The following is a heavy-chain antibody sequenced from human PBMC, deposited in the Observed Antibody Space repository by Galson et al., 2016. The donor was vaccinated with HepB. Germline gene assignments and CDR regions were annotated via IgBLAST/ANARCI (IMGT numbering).Heavy chain of an antibody. V-gene: IGHV1-69*13. CDR3: ARDQRITISGGYHDY. CDR2: IIPIFGTA. D-gene: IGHD3-3*01. CDR1: GGTFNRYA. J-gene: IGHJ4*02. Sequence: SVKVSCKASGGTFNRYAISWVRQAPGQGLQWIGGIIPIFGTAKYAEEFQGRVTITADESTSTAYMELSSLRSEDTAVYYCARDQRITISGGYHDYWGQGTLVTVSS.